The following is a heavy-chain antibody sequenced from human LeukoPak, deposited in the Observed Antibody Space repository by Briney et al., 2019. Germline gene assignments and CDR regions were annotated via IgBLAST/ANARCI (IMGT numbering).Heavy chain of an antibody. D-gene: IGHD2-15*01. Sequence: PGGSLRLSCAASGFTFSSYSMNSVRQAPGKGLEWVSSISSSSSYIYYADSVKGRFTTSRDNAKNSLYLQMNSLRAEYTAVYYCAREVVAASFDYWGQGTLVTVSS. J-gene: IGHJ4*02. CDR2: ISSSSSYI. CDR3: AREVVAASFDY. V-gene: IGHV3-21*01. CDR1: GFTFSSYS.